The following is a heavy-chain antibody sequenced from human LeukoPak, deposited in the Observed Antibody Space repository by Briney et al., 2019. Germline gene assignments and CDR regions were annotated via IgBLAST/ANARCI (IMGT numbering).Heavy chain of an antibody. V-gene: IGHV3-48*01. D-gene: IGHD3-3*01. J-gene: IGHJ4*02. CDR1: GFTFSSYS. CDR2: ISSTSKTI. CDR3: ARDPYSDFWSGYYFFDF. Sequence: PGESLRLSCAASGFTFSSYSMNWVRQAPGKGLEWVSYISSTSKTIYYADSVKGRFTISRDNSKNTLYMQMNSLRAEDTAIYYCARDPYSDFWSGYYFFDFWGRGTLVTVSS.